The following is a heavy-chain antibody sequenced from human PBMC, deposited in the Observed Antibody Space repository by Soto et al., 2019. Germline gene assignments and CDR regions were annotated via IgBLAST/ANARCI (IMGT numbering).Heavy chain of an antibody. V-gene: IGHV4-4*02. CDR3: ARGGDYRFDY. CDR2: VWHSGST. D-gene: IGHD4-17*01. J-gene: IGHJ4*02. CDR1: SVSISTSYW. Sequence: QVQLQESGPGLVKPSETLSLTCAVSSVSISTSYWWSWVRQPPGKGLEWIGEVWHSGSTNYNPSLNSRVTMSVDKSKNQFSLKLSSVTAADTAVYYCARGGDYRFDYWGQGTLVTVCS.